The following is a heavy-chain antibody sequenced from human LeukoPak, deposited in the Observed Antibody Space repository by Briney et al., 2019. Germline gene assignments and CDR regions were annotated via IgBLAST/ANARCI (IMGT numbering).Heavy chain of an antibody. CDR2: ISAQHGQT. D-gene: IGHD4-17*01. CDR3: ARALYGDYDSSWFDP. Sequence: ASVKVSCKTSGYSENFYGITWVRQVAGQGLEWMGWISAQHGQTEYAPNSQDRVTMTTDTYTSTVYMELSSLRSEDTAVYYCARALYGDYDSSWFDPWGQGTLVTVSS. CDR1: GYSENFYG. J-gene: IGHJ5*02. V-gene: IGHV1-18*01.